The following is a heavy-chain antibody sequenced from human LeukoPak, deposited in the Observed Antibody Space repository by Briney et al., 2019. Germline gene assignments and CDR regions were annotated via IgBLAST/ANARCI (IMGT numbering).Heavy chain of an antibody. D-gene: IGHD6-13*01. CDR1: GFTFGDYA. Sequence: GGSLRLSCTASGFTFGDYAMSWVRQAPGKGLEWVGFIRSKAYGGTTEYAASVKGRFTISRDDSKSIAYLQMNSLKTEDTAVYYCTRGGIAAAGYYYYYYMDVWGKGTTVTISS. CDR3: TRGGIAAAGYYYYYYMDV. V-gene: IGHV3-49*04. J-gene: IGHJ6*03. CDR2: IRSKAYGGTT.